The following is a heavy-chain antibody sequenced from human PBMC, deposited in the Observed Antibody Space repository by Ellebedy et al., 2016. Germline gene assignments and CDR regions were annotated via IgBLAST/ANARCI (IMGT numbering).Heavy chain of an antibody. J-gene: IGHJ6*04. D-gene: IGHD2-15*01. CDR3: VALCSGGSCASANVVV. Sequence: SLKISCVASGFTFDDYGMHWVRQAPGKGLEWVSGITWNSDRIGYVDSVKGRFTISRDNAKNSLFLQMHSLRPEDTALYYCVALCSGGSCASANVVVWGEGTPVAVSA. V-gene: IGHV3-9*01. CDR1: GFTFDDYG. CDR2: ITWNSDRI.